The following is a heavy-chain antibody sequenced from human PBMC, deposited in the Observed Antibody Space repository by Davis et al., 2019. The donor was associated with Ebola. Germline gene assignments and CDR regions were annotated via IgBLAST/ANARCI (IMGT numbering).Heavy chain of an antibody. Sequence: SCKASGFTFTSSAMHWVRQAPGKGLEWVAVISYDGSNKYYADSVKGRFTISRDNSKNTLYLQMNSLRAEDTAVYYCAKDLTLKWELLYYYGMDVWGQGTTVTVSS. V-gene: IGHV3-30-3*02. CDR1: GFTFTSSA. CDR2: ISYDGSNK. CDR3: AKDLTLKWELLYYYGMDV. D-gene: IGHD1-26*01. J-gene: IGHJ6*02.